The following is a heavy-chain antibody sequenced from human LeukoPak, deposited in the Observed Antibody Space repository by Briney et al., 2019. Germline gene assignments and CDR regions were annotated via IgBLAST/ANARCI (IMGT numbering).Heavy chain of an antibody. Sequence: ASVKVSCKASGGTFSSYGISWVRQAPGQGLEWMGWISAYNGNTNYAQKLQGRVTMTTDTSTSTAYMELRSLRSDDTAVYYCARDGPYYYDSGASGDYWGQGTLVTVSS. CDR1: GGTFSSYG. J-gene: IGHJ4*02. CDR3: ARDGPYYYDSGASGDY. V-gene: IGHV1-18*01. CDR2: ISAYNGNT. D-gene: IGHD3-22*01.